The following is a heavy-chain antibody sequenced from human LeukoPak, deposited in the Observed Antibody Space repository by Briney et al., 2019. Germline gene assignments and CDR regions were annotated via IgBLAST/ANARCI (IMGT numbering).Heavy chain of an antibody. CDR1: GFTFSSYG. D-gene: IGHD1-26*01. CDR3: ARNGYSGSPWWFDP. J-gene: IGHJ5*02. V-gene: IGHV3-30*02. CDR2: IRYDGSNK. Sequence: GGSLRLSCAASGFTFSSYGMHWVRQAPGKGLEWVAFIRYDGSNKYYADSVKGRFTISRDNSKNTLYLQMNSLRAEDTAVYFCARNGYSGSPWWFDPWGQGTLVTVSS.